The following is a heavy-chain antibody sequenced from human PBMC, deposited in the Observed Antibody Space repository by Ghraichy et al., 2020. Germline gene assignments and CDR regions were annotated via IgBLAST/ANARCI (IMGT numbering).Heavy chain of an antibody. J-gene: IGHJ3*01. CDR1: GFTFSDYW. V-gene: IGHV3-74*01. CDR2: IKTDGSVT. Sequence: GESLRLSCEASGFTFSDYWMHWVRQAPGDGLVWVSHIKTDGSVTSYAESVKGRFTISRDNAKNTLYLQMNSLSAEDTAVYFCVRVAKYSSSSNAYDFWGQGTWVTVSS. CDR3: VRVAKYSSSSNAYDF. D-gene: IGHD6-6*01.